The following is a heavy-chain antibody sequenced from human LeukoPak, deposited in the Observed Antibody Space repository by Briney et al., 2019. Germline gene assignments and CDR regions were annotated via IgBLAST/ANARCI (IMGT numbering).Heavy chain of an antibody. J-gene: IGHJ4*02. CDR3: ARDRGYCSSTSCPIDY. CDR1: GFTVTNNY. CDR2: ISGGGSI. V-gene: IGHV3-66*01. D-gene: IGHD2-2*01. Sequence: EGSLRLSCAASGFTVTNNYMSWVRQAPGKGLEWVSIISGGGSIYYADSVKGRFTISRDNSKNTVFLRMNSLRAEDTAVYYCARDRGYCSSTSCPIDYWGQGTLVTVSS.